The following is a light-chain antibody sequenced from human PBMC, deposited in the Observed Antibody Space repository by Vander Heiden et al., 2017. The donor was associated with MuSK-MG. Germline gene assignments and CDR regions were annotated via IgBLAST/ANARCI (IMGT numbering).Light chain of an antibody. Sequence: DIQMTQSPYSLSASVGDRVTITCQASQDISNYLNWYQQKPGKAPKLLIYDASNFETGVPSRFSGSGSGTDFTVTISSLHPEDIATYYCQQYDNLPLTFGGGTKVEIK. CDR1: QDISNY. J-gene: IGKJ4*01. CDR3: QQYDNLPLT. CDR2: DAS. V-gene: IGKV1-33*01.